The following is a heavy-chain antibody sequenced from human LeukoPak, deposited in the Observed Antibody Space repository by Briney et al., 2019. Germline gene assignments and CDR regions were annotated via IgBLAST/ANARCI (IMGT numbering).Heavy chain of an antibody. CDR1: GYTFTSYD. D-gene: IGHD2-15*01. V-gene: IGHV1-8*01. CDR3: ARTRLGYCSGGSCYGYFQH. Sequence: GASVKVSCKASGYTFTSYDINWVRQATGQGLEWLGWMNPNSGNTGYAQKFQGRVTMTRNTSISTAYMELSSLRPEDTAVYYCARTRLGYCSGGSCYGYFQHWGQGTLVTVSS. J-gene: IGHJ1*01. CDR2: MNPNSGNT.